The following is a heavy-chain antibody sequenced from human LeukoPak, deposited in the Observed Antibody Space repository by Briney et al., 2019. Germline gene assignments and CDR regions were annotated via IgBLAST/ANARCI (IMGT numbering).Heavy chain of an antibody. D-gene: IGHD2-15*01. CDR2: LSPNSGNT. V-gene: IGHV1-8*03. Sequence: GASVKVSCKASGYTFSTYDINWVRQASGQGLEWMGWLSPNSGNTGYSQKFQGRVTITRNTSISTAYMELSSLRAEDTAVYYCARGSTFVGFDPWGQGTLVTVSS. CDR1: GYTFSTYD. CDR3: ARGSTFVGFDP. J-gene: IGHJ5*02.